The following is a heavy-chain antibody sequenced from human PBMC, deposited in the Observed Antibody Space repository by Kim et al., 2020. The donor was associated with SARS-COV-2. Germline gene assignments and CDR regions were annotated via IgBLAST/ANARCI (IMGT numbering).Heavy chain of an antibody. J-gene: IGHJ3*02. CDR3: ARDTPGQKAFDI. D-gene: IGHD2-15*01. V-gene: IGHV6-1*01. Sequence: GYEESVKSRITINPDTSKNQFSLQLNSVTPEDTAVYYCARDTPGQKAFDIWGQGTMVTVSS.